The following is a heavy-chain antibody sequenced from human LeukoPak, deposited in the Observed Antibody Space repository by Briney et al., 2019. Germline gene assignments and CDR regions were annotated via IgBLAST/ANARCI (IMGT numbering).Heavy chain of an antibody. J-gene: IGHJ4*02. CDR3: ASSIDYDILTGYQFNY. CDR2: MNPNSGNT. V-gene: IGHV1-8*01. D-gene: IGHD3-9*01. CDR1: GYTFTSYD. Sequence: ASVKVSCKASGYTFTSYDINWVRQATGQGLEWMGWMNPNSGNTGCAQKFQGRVTMTRNTSISTAYMELSSLRSEDTAVYYCASSIDYDILTGYQFNYWGQGTLVTVSS.